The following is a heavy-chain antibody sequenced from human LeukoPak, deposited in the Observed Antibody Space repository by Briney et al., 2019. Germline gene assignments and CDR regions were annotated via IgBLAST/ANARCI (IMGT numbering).Heavy chain of an antibody. V-gene: IGHV4-39*01. CDR3: ARRGRMVRTQLNDYYGMDV. CDR1: ACSMSSSSYY. D-gene: IGHD3-10*01. CDR2: IYYSGST. Sequence: PSETLSLTCTVSACSMSSSSYYWGWIRQPPGKGLEWIGSIYYSGSTDYNPSLKSRAIISVDTSKNQFSLKMSSVTAADTAVYYCARRGRMVRTQLNDYYGMDVWGQGTTVTVSS. J-gene: IGHJ6*02.